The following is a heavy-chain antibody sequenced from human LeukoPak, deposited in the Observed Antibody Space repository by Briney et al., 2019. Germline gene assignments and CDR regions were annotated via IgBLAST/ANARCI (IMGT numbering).Heavy chain of an antibody. CDR2: VRDNGEN. Sequence: PSETLSLTCPVSGGSINAYYWSWIRQPPGKGLEWIAYVRDNGENNYNPSLKSRVAISVDTANNQISLRLNFVTAADTAIYYCARQPVNTAAFDICGLGTMVTVSS. CDR3: ARQPVNTAAFDI. D-gene: IGHD5-18*01. V-gene: IGHV4-59*08. CDR1: GGSINAYY. J-gene: IGHJ3*02.